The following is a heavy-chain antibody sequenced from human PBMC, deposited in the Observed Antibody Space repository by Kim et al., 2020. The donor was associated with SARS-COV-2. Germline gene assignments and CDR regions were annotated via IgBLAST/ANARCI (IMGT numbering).Heavy chain of an antibody. CDR2: INPNSGGT. V-gene: IGHV1-2*06. J-gene: IGHJ6*02. D-gene: IGHD6-13*01. Sequence: ASVKVSCKASGYTFTGYYMHWVRQAPGQGLEWMGRINPNSGGTNYAQKFQGRVTMTRDTSISTAYMELSRLRSDDTAVYYCAREVYEQQLVRYGMDVWGQGTPVTVSS. CDR1: GYTFTGYY. CDR3: AREVYEQQLVRYGMDV.